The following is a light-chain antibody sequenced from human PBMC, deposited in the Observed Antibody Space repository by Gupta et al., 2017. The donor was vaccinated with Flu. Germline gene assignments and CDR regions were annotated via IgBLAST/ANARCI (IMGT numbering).Light chain of an antibody. CDR1: QRVSNI. V-gene: IGKV1-39*01. Sequence: PSSLSASVGDRVTITCRASQRVSNILHWYHQKAGKAPKLLIYAASTVKGGVPSRFSGSGSGTDFTLTINRRQPEDFATYYCQQWDYTPSTFGRGTTVEIK. CDR3: QQWDYTPST. CDR2: AAS. J-gene: IGKJ4*02.